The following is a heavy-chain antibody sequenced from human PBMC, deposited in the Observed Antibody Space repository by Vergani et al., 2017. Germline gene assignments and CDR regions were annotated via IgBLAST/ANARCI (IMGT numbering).Heavy chain of an antibody. CDR1: GCSISSSSYY. CDR2: IYYSGST. J-gene: IGHJ5*02. Sequence: QLQLQESGPGLVKPSETLSLTCTVSGCSISSSSYYWVWIRQPPGKGLEWIRSIYYSGSTYYKPSLKSRVNISVDTSKNQFPLKLSSVTAADTAVYYCARDRPEYDFWSGPQSNWFDPWGQGTLVTVSS. CDR3: ARDRPEYDFWSGPQSNWFDP. D-gene: IGHD3-3*01. V-gene: IGHV4-39*07.